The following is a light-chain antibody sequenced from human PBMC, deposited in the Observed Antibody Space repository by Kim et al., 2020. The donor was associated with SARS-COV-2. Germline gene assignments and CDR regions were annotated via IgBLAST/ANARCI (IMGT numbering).Light chain of an antibody. CDR1: NSNIGNNY. V-gene: IGLV1-51*01. J-gene: IGLJ3*02. Sequence: QSVLTQPPSVSAAPGRKVTISCSGSNSNIGNNYVTWYQHLPGTAPKLLIYDNNKRPSGIPDRFSGSKSGTSATLAITGLQTADEADYYCGTWDSSLSAGVFGGGTQLTVL. CDR3: GTWDSSLSAGV. CDR2: DNN.